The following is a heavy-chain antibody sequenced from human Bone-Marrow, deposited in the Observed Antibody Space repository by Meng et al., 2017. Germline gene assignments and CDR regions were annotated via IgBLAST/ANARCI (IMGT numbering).Heavy chain of an antibody. CDR2: IYYSGST. CDR1: GGSISSGDYY. CDR3: ARGAAAGYYFDY. V-gene: IGHV4-30-4*01. D-gene: IGHD6-13*01. Sequence: QVQLQESGPGLVKPSQTLSLTCTVSGGSISSGDYYWSWIRQPPGKGLEWIGYIYYSGSTYYNPSLKSRLTISVDTSKNQFSLKLRSVTAADTAVYYCARGAAAGYYFDYWGQGTLVTVSS. J-gene: IGHJ4*02.